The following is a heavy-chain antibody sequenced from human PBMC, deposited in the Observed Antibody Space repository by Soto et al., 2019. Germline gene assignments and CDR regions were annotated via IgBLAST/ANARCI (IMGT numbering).Heavy chain of an antibody. CDR1: GGSFSGYY. J-gene: IGHJ5*02. D-gene: IGHD4-17*01. V-gene: IGHV4-34*01. Sequence: QVQLQQWGAGLLKPSETLSLTCAVYGGSFSGYYWSWIRQPPGKGLEWIGEINHSGSTNYNPSLKSRVTISVDTSKNQFSLKLSSVTAADTAVYYCARSRYGDSQYNWFDPWGQGTLVTVSS. CDR2: INHSGST. CDR3: ARSRYGDSQYNWFDP.